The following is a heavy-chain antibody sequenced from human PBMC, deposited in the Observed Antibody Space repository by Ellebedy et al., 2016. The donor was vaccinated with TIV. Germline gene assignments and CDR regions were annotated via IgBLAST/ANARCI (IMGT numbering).Heavy chain of an antibody. CDR3: ARDDSSGMGR. V-gene: IGHV3-23*01. CDR2: ISGSGGST. CDR1: GFTFSIYW. J-gene: IGHJ4*02. D-gene: IGHD3-22*01. Sequence: GGSLRLSCAASGFTFSIYWMSWVRQAPGKGLEWVSAISGSGGSTYYADSVKGRFTISRDNSKNTLYLQMNSLRAEDTAVYYCARDDSSGMGRWGQGTLVTVSS.